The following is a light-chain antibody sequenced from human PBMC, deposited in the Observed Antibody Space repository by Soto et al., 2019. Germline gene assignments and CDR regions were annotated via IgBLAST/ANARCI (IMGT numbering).Light chain of an antibody. Sequence: DIQMTQSPSTLSASVGDRVTITCRASQSISSWLAWYQLKPGKAPKLLIYKASSLESGVPSRFSGSGSGTEFTLTISSLQPDDFATYYCQQYNGYCTFGQGTKVEIK. CDR1: QSISSW. CDR2: KAS. CDR3: QQYNGYCT. J-gene: IGKJ1*01. V-gene: IGKV1-5*03.